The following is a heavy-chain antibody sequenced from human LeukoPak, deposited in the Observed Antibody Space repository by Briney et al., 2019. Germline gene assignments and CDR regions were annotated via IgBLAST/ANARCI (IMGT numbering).Heavy chain of an antibody. D-gene: IGHD3-10*01. Sequence: PGGSLRLSCAASGFSFSGSAMHWVRQASGKGLEWVGRIRSKPNSYATNYAASVRGRFTVSRDDSKNTAYLQMNSLKTEDTAVYYCTRQAIGGNFDYWGQGTLVTVSS. CDR3: TRQAIGGNFDY. CDR2: IRSKPNSYAT. CDR1: GFSFSGSA. V-gene: IGHV3-73*01. J-gene: IGHJ4*02.